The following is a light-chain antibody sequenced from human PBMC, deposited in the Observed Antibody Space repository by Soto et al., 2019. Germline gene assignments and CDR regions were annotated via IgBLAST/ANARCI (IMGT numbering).Light chain of an antibody. CDR1: QSVSSNY. Sequence: EIVLTQSPGTLSLSPGDRAPLSCRASQSVSSNYLAWYQQKPGQAPRLLIYGASSRATGIPDRFSGSGSGTDFTLTISRLEPEDFAVYYCQRYGTSLPLTFGGGTKVEIK. CDR2: GAS. V-gene: IGKV3-20*01. CDR3: QRYGTSLPLT. J-gene: IGKJ4*01.